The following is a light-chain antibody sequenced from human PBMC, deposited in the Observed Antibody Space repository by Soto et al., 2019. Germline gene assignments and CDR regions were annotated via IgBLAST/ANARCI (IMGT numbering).Light chain of an antibody. CDR3: QQFRNWPWT. CDR1: QSISIN. J-gene: IGKJ1*01. V-gene: IGKV3D-15*01. Sequence: EIVLTQSPGTPSGSPSDRVTLXXSASQSISINLAWYQHKLGQAPRLXIHVASTRATGVPASISGSGSGTEFTLTISSLQSEDFAVYYCQQFRNWPWTFGQGTK. CDR2: VAS.